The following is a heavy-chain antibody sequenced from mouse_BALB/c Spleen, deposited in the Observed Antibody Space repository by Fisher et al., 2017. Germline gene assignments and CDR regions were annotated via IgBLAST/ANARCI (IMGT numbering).Heavy chain of an antibody. J-gene: IGHJ4*01. CDR3: AKPGTDYAMDY. Sequence: KFKGKATLTADKSSSTAYMQLSSLTSEDSAVYYCAKPGTDYAMDYWGQGTSVTVSS. V-gene: IGHV1-77*01. D-gene: IGHD4-1*01.